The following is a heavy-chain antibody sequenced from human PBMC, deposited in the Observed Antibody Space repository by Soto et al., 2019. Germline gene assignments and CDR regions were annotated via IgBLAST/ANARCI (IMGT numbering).Heavy chain of an antibody. CDR2: IYYSGST. Sequence: SETLSLTCTVSGGSISSYYWTWIRQPPGKGLEWIGYIYYSGSTNYNPSLKSRVTISVDTSKNQFSLKLSSVTAADTAVYYCARVIPGYGGSYYFPPPDYWGQGTLVTVSS. J-gene: IGHJ4*02. CDR1: GGSISSYY. V-gene: IGHV4-59*01. CDR3: ARVIPGYGGSYYFPPPDY. D-gene: IGHD1-26*01.